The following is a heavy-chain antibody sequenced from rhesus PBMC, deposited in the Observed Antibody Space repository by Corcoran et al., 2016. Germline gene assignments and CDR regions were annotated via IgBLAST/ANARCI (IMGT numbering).Heavy chain of an antibody. CDR1: DGSISDIYR. J-gene: IGHJ6*01. Sequence: QVQLQESGPGVVKPAENLSLTCAVSDGSISDIYRWRWIPQPPGKGLEWIGYIYGSSTSTNYTPSLKSLVTISKDTSKNQFSLKLSSVTAADTAVYYCARYSGYHYGLDSWGQGVVVTVSS. V-gene: IGHV4S10*01. D-gene: IGHD5-24*01. CDR3: ARYSGYHYGLDS. CDR2: IYGSSTST.